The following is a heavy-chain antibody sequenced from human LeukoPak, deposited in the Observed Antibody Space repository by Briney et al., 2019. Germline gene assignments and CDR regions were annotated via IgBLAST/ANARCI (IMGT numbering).Heavy chain of an antibody. CDR3: AKDMKSQVWGSYRGDHAFDI. CDR1: EFTFDDYA. V-gene: IGHV3-9*01. Sequence: GGSLRLSCAASEFTFDDYAMHWVRQAPGKGLEWVSGISWNSGSIGYADSVKGRFTISRDNAKNSLYLQMNSLRAEDTALYYCAKDMKSQVWGSYRGDHAFDIWGQGTMVTVSS. D-gene: IGHD3-16*02. J-gene: IGHJ3*02. CDR2: ISWNSGSI.